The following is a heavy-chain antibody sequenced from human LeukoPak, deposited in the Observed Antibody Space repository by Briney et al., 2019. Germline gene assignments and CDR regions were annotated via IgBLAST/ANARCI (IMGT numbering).Heavy chain of an antibody. D-gene: IGHD3-10*01. CDR1: GFTFSSYG. CDR3: AKYGLAGSGRYHDASDI. V-gene: IGHV3-23*01. J-gene: IGHJ3*02. CDR2: ISGSGGST. Sequence: PGGSLRLSCAASGFTFSSYGMTWVRQAPGKGLEWVSAISGSGGSTYYADSAKGRSTISRDNSKNTLYLQMNSLRAEDTAVYYCAKYGLAGSGRYHDASDIWGQGTMVIVSS.